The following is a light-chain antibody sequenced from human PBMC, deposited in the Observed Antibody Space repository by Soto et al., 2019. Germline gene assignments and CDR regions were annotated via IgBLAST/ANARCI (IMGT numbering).Light chain of an antibody. CDR3: QQSYTSWWT. CDR1: QSISTH. J-gene: IGKJ1*01. CDR2: AAS. V-gene: IGKV1-39*01. Sequence: DIQVTQSPSSLSASVVDRVSITCLASQSISTHLSWYQQKQGKAPKLLIYAASSLQSWVPSRFTGSGYGTDFNLTISSLQPEDFATYYCQQSYTSWWTFGQGTKVDIK.